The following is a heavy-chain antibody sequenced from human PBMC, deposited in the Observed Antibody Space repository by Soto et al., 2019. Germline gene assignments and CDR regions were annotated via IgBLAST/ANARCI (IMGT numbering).Heavy chain of an antibody. CDR1: GFTFSSYA. CDR3: AKDQGPGLRFLEWLTFDY. J-gene: IGHJ4*02. D-gene: IGHD3-3*01. V-gene: IGHV3-23*01. Sequence: LRLSCAASGFTFSSYAMSWVRQAPGKGLEWVSAISGSGGSTYYADSVKGRFTISRDNSKNTLYLQMNSLRAEDTAVYYCAKDQGPGLRFLEWLTFDYWGQGTLVTVT. CDR2: ISGSGGST.